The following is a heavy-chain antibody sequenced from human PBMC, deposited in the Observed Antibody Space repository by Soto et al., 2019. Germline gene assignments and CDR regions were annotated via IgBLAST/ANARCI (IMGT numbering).Heavy chain of an antibody. V-gene: IGHV3-30*18. CDR1: GFTFSTYG. CDR3: AKGGGSYHRHPRIDH. CDR2: MSYDGSNK. D-gene: IGHD1-26*01. J-gene: IGHJ4*02. Sequence: QVQLVESGGGVVQPGRSLRLSCAASGFTFSTYGMHWVRQAPGKGLEWVAVMSYDGSNKDYADSVRGRFTISRDNSKNTLYLQMNSLRVENTAVYYCAKGGGSYHRHPRIDHWGQGTLLTVSS.